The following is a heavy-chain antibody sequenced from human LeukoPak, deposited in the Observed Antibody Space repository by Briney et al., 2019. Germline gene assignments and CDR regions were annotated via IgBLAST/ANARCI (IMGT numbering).Heavy chain of an antibody. CDR1: GFIFSRFG. Sequence: GGSLRLSCAASGFIFSRFGMHWVRRAPGKGLEWVAVIYNDGSKKYYGDSVKGRFTISGDNSKNIVYLQMNSLRAEDTALYYCAKGSDMTFYAFEIWGQGTMVTVSS. CDR2: IYNDGSKK. CDR3: AKGSDMTFYAFEI. V-gene: IGHV3-33*03. J-gene: IGHJ3*02.